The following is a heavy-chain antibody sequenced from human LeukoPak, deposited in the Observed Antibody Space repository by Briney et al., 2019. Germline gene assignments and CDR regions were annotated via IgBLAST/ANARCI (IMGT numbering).Heavy chain of an antibody. CDR1: GFTFSSYA. CDR2: ISGSGGST. CDR3: AKDDYDILTGYYSIDY. J-gene: IGHJ4*02. V-gene: IGHV3-23*01. D-gene: IGHD3-9*01. Sequence: GGSLRLSCAASGFTFSSYAMSWVRQAPGKGLEWVSAISGSGGSTYYAYSVKGRFTISRDNSKTTLYLQMNSLRAEDTAVYYCAKDDYDILTGYYSIDYWGQGTLVTVSS.